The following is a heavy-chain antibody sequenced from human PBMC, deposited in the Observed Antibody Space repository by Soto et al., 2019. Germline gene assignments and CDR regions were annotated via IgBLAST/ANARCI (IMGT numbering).Heavy chain of an antibody. CDR2: ISGSGGST. V-gene: IGHV3-23*01. D-gene: IGHD2-2*01. Sequence: GGSLRLSCAASGFTFSSYAMSWVRQAPGKGLEWVSAISGSGGSTYYADSVKGRFTISRDNSKNTLYLQMNSLRAEDTAVYYCAGVAGGCSSTSCYAIYSYARSWGQGTLVTVSS. CDR3: AGVAGGCSSTSCYAIYSYARS. CDR1: GFTFSSYA. J-gene: IGHJ4*02.